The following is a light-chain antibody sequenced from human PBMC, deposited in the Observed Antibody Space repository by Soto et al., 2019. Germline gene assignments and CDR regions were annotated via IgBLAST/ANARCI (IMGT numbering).Light chain of an antibody. CDR2: NDS. V-gene: IGLV3-21*04. CDR3: QMLDSSSDVF. Sequence: SYELTQSPSVSVAPGKTASITCGGNNIGSRSVHWYQQKPGQAPVLVIYNDSDRPSGITERFSGSNSGNTATLTISRVEAGDEADYYCQMLDSSSDVFFGGGTKLTVL. CDR1: NIGSRS. J-gene: IGLJ2*01.